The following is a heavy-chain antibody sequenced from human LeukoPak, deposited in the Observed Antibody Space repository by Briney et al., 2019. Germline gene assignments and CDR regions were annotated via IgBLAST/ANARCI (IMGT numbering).Heavy chain of an antibody. V-gene: IGHV3-64D*06. Sequence: PGGSPRLSCSASGFTFTSHVMHLGRQAPGKGLQYVSGISMNVQTTYSAGSVKGRFTISRDSSKNTVYLQMNSLTAEDTAVYYCVREGLERRTNFDYWGQGTLVSVSS. CDR2: ISMNVQTT. CDR1: GFTFTSHV. D-gene: IGHD1-1*01. CDR3: VREGLERRTNFDY. J-gene: IGHJ4*02.